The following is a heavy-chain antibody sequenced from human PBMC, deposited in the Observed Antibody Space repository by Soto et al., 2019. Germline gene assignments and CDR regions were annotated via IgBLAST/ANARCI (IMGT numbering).Heavy chain of an antibody. CDR1: GFTFSNAW. V-gene: IGHV3-15*07. CDR3: TTGAVGAKGFSAFDI. Sequence: EVQLVESGGGLVKPGGSLRLSCAASGFTFSNAWMNWVRQAPGKGLEWVGRIKSKTDGGTTDYAAPVKGRFTISRDDSKNTLYLQMNSLKTEDTAVYYCTTGAVGAKGFSAFDIWGQGTMVTVSS. CDR2: IKSKTDGGTT. D-gene: IGHD1-26*01. J-gene: IGHJ3*02.